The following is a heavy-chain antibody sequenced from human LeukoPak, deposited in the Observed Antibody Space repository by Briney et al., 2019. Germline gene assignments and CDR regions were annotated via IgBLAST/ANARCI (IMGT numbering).Heavy chain of an antibody. V-gene: IGHV4-34*01. Sequence: SETLSLTCAVYGGSFNNYYWSWIRQPPRTGLEWIGEINHSGSTKYNPSLKSRVTISVDTSKNQFSLKLTSVTAADTAVYYCARGTGFGVVFNYYQYYMDVWGKGTTVTVSS. CDR1: GGSFNNYY. CDR3: ARGTGFGVVFNYYQYYMDV. J-gene: IGHJ6*03. CDR2: INHSGST. D-gene: IGHD3-3*01.